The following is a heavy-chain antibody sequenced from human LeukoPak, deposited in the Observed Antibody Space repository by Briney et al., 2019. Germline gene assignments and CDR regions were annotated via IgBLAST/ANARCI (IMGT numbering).Heavy chain of an antibody. Sequence: KPGESLKISCKGSGYRFSSYWLGWVRQVPGRGLEWMGIIYPGDSDTTYSPSFQGQVTISVDNSISSAYLQWISLKASDTAMYYCARDYGSNSGNWFDTWGQGTLVTVSS. V-gene: IGHV5-51*03. CDR1: GYRFSSYW. CDR3: ARDYGSNSGNWFDT. CDR2: IYPGDSDT. J-gene: IGHJ5*02. D-gene: IGHD4-23*01.